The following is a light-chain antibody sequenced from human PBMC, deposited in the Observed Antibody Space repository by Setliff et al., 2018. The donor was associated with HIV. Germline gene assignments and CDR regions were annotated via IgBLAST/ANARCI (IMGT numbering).Light chain of an antibody. CDR3: ASYVNINTLV. Sequence: QSVLTQPASVSGSPGQSITISCTGTSSDIGAYNYVSWYQQHPGKASKVMIYDVRKRPSGVSNRFSGSKSGNTASLTISGLQAEDEAAYYCASYVNINTLVFGTGTKVTVL. CDR1: SSDIGAYNY. V-gene: IGLV2-14*03. J-gene: IGLJ1*01. CDR2: DVR.